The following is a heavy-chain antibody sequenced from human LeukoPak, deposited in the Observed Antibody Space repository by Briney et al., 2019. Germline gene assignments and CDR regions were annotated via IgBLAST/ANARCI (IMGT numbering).Heavy chain of an antibody. Sequence: PSETLSLTCTVSGGSISSYYWSWIRQPPGKGLEWIGYIYHSGSTNYNPSLKSRVTISVDTSQNKFSLKLRSVTAADSAVYYCARPARGIAARPYYFGDWGQGAMVTVS. CDR3: ARPARGIAARPYYFGD. J-gene: IGHJ4*02. CDR2: IYHSGST. V-gene: IGHV4-59*12. D-gene: IGHD6-6*01. CDR1: GGSISSYY.